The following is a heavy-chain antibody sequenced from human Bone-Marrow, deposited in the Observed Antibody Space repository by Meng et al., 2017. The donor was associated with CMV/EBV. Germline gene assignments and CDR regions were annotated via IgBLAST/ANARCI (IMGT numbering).Heavy chain of an antibody. D-gene: IGHD4-23*01. CDR3: ARDVGITSIYGGNSGTFDY. Sequence: SETLSLTCAFYGGPFSGYYWSSIRQPPGKGLEWIGENNHSGRTNYHPSLKSRFTIAVDTSKNQFSLKLSSVTAADTAVYYCARDVGITSIYGGNSGTFDYWGQGTLVTFSS. J-gene: IGHJ4*02. V-gene: IGHV4-34*01. CDR1: GGPFSGYY. CDR2: NNHSGRT.